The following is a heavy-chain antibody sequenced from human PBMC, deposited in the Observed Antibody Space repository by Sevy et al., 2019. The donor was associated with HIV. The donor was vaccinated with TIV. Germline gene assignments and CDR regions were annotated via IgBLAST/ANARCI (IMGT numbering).Heavy chain of an antibody. CDR3: AREGAGGFDY. J-gene: IGHJ4*02. CDR1: GFTFSGYW. V-gene: IGHV3-7*01. CDR2: LKHDGSKN. Sequence: GGSLRLTCAASGFTFSGYWMSWVRRAPGKGLQWVANLKHDGSKNEFVDSVKGRFTISRDNPKNSLYLQMNSLRAEDTAAYYCAREGAGGFDYWDQGTLVTVSS. D-gene: IGHD2-15*01.